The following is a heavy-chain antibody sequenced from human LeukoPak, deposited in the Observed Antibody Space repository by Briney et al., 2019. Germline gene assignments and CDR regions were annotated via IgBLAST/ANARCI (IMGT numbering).Heavy chain of an antibody. CDR3: ARGSRGSADDAFDI. CDR1: GGSISSYY. J-gene: IGHJ3*02. Sequence: SETLSLTCTVSGGSISSYYWSWIRQPPGKGLERIGYIYYSGSTNYNPSLKSRVTISVDTSKNQFSLKLSSVTAADTAVYYCARGSRGSADDAFDIWGQGTMVTVSS. V-gene: IGHV4-59*01. CDR2: IYYSGST. D-gene: IGHD3-10*01.